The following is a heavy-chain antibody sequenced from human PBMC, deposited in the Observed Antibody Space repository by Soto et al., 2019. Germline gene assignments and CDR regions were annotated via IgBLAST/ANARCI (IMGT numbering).Heavy chain of an antibody. CDR3: AKGAWYGSSSSSDS. CDR1: GSSLINYD. Sequence: QVQLVESGGGVVQPGRSLRLSCAASGSSLINYDMHWVRQAPGKGLEGVAVMSYDGSREFYADSVRGRFSVSRDISKSALYLQMSSLRIEDTAIYYCAKGAWYGSSSSSDSWGQGTHVTVSS. J-gene: IGHJ4*02. V-gene: IGHV3-30*18. D-gene: IGHD6-6*01. CDR2: MSYDGSRE.